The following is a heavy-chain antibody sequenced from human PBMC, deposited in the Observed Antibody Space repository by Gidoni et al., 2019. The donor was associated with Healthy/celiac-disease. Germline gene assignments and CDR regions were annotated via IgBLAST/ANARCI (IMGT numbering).Heavy chain of an antibody. D-gene: IGHD2-2*01. CDR3: SRDCSSTTPILDWYFDL. CDR2: IIPIFGTA. V-gene: IGHV1-69*01. Sequence: QVQLVQSGAEVKKPGSSVKVSCKASGGTFSSYAISWVRQAPGQGLEWMGGIIPIFGTANYAQKFPGRVTITADESTSTAYMELSSLRSEDTAVYYWSRDCSSTTPILDWYFDLWGRGTLVTVSS. J-gene: IGHJ2*01. CDR1: GGTFSSYA.